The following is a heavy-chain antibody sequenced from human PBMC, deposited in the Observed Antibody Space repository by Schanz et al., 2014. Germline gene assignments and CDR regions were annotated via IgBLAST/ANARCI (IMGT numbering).Heavy chain of an antibody. CDR3: ARVPEPGWFDP. CDR1: GDSISSAY. D-gene: IGHD1-26*01. J-gene: IGHJ5*02. V-gene: IGHV4-31*03. Sequence: QVQLQESGPGLVEPSQTLSLTCTVSGDSISSAYWSWIRQHPGKGLEWIGFIYYRGNTYYNPSLKSRVSISLDPSKTQFFLNLNSLTAADKAVYYCARVPEPGWFDPWGQGTLVTVSS. CDR2: IYYRGNT.